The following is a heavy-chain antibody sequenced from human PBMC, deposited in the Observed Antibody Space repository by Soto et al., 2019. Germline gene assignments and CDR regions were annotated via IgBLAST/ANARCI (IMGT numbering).Heavy chain of an antibody. CDR2: IIPIFGTA. CDR1: GGTFSSYA. Sequence: SVKVSCKASGGTFSSYAISWVRQAPGQGLEWMGGIIPIFGTANYAQKFQGRVTITADESTSTAYMELSRLGPEDTAVYYCVREDGVVGASSAFDSWGQGTLVTVSS. CDR3: VREDGVVGASSAFDS. J-gene: IGHJ4*02. V-gene: IGHV1-69*13. D-gene: IGHD1-26*01.